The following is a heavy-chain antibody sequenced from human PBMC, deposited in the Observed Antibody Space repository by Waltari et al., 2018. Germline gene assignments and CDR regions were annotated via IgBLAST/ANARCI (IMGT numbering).Heavy chain of an antibody. V-gene: IGHV4-39*01. CDR2: IHSSGST. CDR1: GDSISTTSNY. J-gene: IGHJ4*02. CDR3: ARPANFYYDRGGYDY. D-gene: IGHD3-22*01. Sequence: QLQLQESGPGLVKPSETLSLTCTVSGDSISTTSNYWGWIRQAPGKGLEWVGFIHSSGSTYYNPSLKSRVTLSVETSKNQFSLGLTSVTAADTAVYYCARPANFYYDRGGYDYWGQGTLVTVSS.